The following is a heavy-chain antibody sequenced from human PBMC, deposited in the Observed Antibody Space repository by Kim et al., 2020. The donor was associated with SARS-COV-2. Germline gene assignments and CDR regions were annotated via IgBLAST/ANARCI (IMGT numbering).Heavy chain of an antibody. J-gene: IGHJ3*02. V-gene: IGHV4-39*01. CDR3: ARRYYDSSGYYYSHDAFDI. CDR1: GGSISSSSYY. CDR2: IYYSGST. Sequence: SETLSLTCTVSGGSISSSSYYWGWIRQPPGKGLEWIGSIYYSGSTYYNPSLKSRVTISVDTSKNQFSLKLSSVTAADTAVYYCARRYYDSSGYYYSHDAFDIWCQGTMVTVSS. D-gene: IGHD3-22*01.